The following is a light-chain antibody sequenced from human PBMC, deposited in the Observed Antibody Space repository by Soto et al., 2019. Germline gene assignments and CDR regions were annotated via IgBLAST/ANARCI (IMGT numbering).Light chain of an antibody. CDR2: GAS. V-gene: IGKV3-20*01. Sequence: VLTLSPGTLSLSQGERATLSCRASQSVSNNYLAWYQQKPGQAPRLLIYGASSRATGIPDRFAGSGSGTDFTLTISRLEPEDFAVYYCQQYGSSPRTFGQGTKVDIK. CDR1: QSVSNNY. J-gene: IGKJ1*01. CDR3: QQYGSSPRT.